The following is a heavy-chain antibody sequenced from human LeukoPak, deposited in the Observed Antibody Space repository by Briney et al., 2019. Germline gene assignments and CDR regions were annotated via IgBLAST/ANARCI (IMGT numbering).Heavy chain of an antibody. Sequence: SVKDSCKASGGTFSSYAIRGLRRAPGQGLEWMGGIIPIFGTANYAQKFQGRVTITADESTSTAYMELSSLRSEDTAVYYCATQGIAVAGTFFDDAFDIWGQGTMVTVSS. V-gene: IGHV1-69*13. J-gene: IGHJ3*02. CDR1: GGTFSSYA. CDR3: ATQGIAVAGTFFDDAFDI. D-gene: IGHD6-19*01. CDR2: IIPIFGTA.